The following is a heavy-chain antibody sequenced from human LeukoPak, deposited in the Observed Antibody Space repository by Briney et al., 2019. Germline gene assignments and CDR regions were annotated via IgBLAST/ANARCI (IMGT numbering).Heavy chain of an antibody. J-gene: IGHJ4*02. CDR1: GGTFSSYA. D-gene: IGHD6-13*01. CDR2: IIPIFGTA. Sequence: SVKVSCKASGGTFSSYAISWVRQAPGQGLEWMGRIIPIFGTASYAQKFQGRVTITTDESTSTAYMELSSLRSEDTAVYYCARDVPSSSWETFDYWGQGTLVTVSS. CDR3: ARDVPSSSWETFDY. V-gene: IGHV1-69*05.